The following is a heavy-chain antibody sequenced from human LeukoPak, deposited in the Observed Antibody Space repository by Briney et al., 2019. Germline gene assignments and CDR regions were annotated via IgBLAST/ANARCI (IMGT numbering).Heavy chain of an antibody. V-gene: IGHV1-3*02. CDR2: SNAGNGNT. CDR1: GYTFTSYA. D-gene: IGHD2-2*01. J-gene: IGHJ4*02. CDR3: ARDVFGTSRPSEY. Sequence: ASVKVSCKTSGYTFTSYAMHWVRQAPGQRLEWMGWSNAGNGNTKYSQEFQGRVTITRDTSANTAYMELSSLRSEDTAVYYCARDVFGTSRPSEYWGQGTLVTVSS.